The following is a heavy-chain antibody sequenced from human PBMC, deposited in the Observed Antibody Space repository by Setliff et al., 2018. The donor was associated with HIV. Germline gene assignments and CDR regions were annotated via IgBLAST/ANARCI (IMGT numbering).Heavy chain of an antibody. Sequence: SVKVSCKASGGSFSSYAISWVRQAPGQGLEWMGGIIPIFGTANYAQKFQGRVTITADESTSTAYMELSSLRSEDTAVYYCAALLVRGVIIIPPYNWFDPWGQGTLVTVSS. J-gene: IGHJ5*02. D-gene: IGHD3-10*01. CDR1: GGSFSSYA. CDR2: IIPIFGTA. CDR3: AALLVRGVIIIPPYNWFDP. V-gene: IGHV1-69*13.